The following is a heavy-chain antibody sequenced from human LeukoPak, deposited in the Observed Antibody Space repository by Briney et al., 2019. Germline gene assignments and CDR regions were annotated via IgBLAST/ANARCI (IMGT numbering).Heavy chain of an antibody. CDR3: ARDSTYDFWSGYSSAEYFQH. Sequence: GGSLRLSWAASGFTFSSYAMHWVRQAPGKGLEWVAVISYDGSDKYYADSVKGRFTISRDNSKNTLYLQMNSLRAEDTAVYYCARDSTYDFWSGYSSAEYFQHWGQGTLVTVSS. CDR1: GFTFSSYA. J-gene: IGHJ1*01. D-gene: IGHD3-3*01. V-gene: IGHV3-30-3*01. CDR2: ISYDGSDK.